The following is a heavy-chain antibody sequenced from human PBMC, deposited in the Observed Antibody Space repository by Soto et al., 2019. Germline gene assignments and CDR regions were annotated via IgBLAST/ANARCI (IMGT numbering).Heavy chain of an antibody. D-gene: IGHD6-6*01. CDR3: TRVSDFSVAARPSVY. V-gene: IGHV3-7*04. CDR2: IKQDGSEE. J-gene: IGHJ4*02. CDR1: GFTFSTYW. Sequence: GGSLRLSCAASGFTFSTYWMTWVRQAPGKGLEWVANIKQDGSEEYYVDSVKGRFTISRDNAKNSLYLQMNTLRAEDTAVYYCTRVSDFSVAARPSVYWGQGTLVTVSS.